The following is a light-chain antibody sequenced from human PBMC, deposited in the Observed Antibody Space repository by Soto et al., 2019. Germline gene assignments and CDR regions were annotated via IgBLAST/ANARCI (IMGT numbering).Light chain of an antibody. CDR2: EVS. J-gene: IGLJ1*01. CDR1: ISDVGSFVP. Sequence: QSVLTQPASVSGSLGQSITISCSGSISDVGSFVPVSWYQQHPGKAPRLIVYEVSKRPSGVPDRFSGSKSGNTASLTISGLQAEDEADYYCCSYADTYTFVFGSGTKLTVL. V-gene: IGLV2-23*02. CDR3: CSYADTYTFV.